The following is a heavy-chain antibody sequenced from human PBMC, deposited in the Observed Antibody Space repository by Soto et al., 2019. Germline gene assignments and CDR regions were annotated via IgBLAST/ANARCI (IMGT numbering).Heavy chain of an antibody. CDR3: ARDRYCSGGSCYSASFQH. CDR2: ISAYNGNT. V-gene: IGHV1-18*01. J-gene: IGHJ1*01. Sequence: GPSVKVSCKASGYTFTSYGISWVRQAPGQGLEWMGWISAYNGNTNYAQKLQGRVTMTTDTSTSTAYMELRSLRSDDTAVYYCARDRYCSGGSCYSASFQHWGQGTLVTVSS. CDR1: GYTFTSYG. D-gene: IGHD2-15*01.